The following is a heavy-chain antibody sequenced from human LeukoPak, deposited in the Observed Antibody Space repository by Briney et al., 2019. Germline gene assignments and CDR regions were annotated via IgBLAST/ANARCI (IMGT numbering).Heavy chain of an antibody. Sequence: AGSLRLSCAASGFTFSSYGMHWVRQAPGKGLEWVAFIRYDGSNKYYADSVKGRFTISRDNSKNTLYMQMNSMRAEDTAVYYCAKDPRCGGDCYSDDYWGQGTLVTASS. CDR2: IRYDGSNK. CDR3: AKDPRCGGDCYSDDY. D-gene: IGHD2-21*02. CDR1: GFTFSSYG. J-gene: IGHJ4*02. V-gene: IGHV3-30*02.